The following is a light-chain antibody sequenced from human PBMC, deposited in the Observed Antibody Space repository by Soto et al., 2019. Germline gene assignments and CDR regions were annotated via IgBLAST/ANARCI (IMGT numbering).Light chain of an antibody. V-gene: IGKV3-15*01. CDR2: GAS. CDR1: QSVSTN. CDR3: LQYGSSGTV. Sequence: EIVMTQSPGTLSLSPGERATLPCRASQSVSTNLAWYQQIPGQAPRLLIYGASTRATGIPARFSGSGSGTEFTLAISSLEPEDLAVYYCLQYGSSGTVFGQGTRLEIK. J-gene: IGKJ5*01.